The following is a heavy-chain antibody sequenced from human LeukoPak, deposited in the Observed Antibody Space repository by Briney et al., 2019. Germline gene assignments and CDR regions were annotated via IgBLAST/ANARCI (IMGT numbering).Heavy chain of an antibody. J-gene: IGHJ4*02. CDR2: IYYSGST. CDR3: ARGTYYYDSSGYYYFDY. D-gene: IGHD3-22*01. CDR1: GGSISSYY. Sequence: SETLSLTCTDSGGSISSYYWSWIRQPPGKGLEWIGYIYYSGSTNYNPSLKSRVTISVDTSKNQFSLKLSSVTAADTAVYYCARGTYYYDSSGYYYFDYWGQGTLVTVSS. V-gene: IGHV4-59*01.